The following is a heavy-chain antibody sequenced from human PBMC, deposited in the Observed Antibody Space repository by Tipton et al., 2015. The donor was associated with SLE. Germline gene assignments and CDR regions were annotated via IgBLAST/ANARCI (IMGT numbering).Heavy chain of an antibody. CDR3: AKPNYYDTSGYYYGPPDY. J-gene: IGHJ4*02. CDR1: GFSFSIYG. CDR2: IWYDGTNK. D-gene: IGHD3-22*01. Sequence: SLRLSCAASGFSFSIYGMHWVRQAPGKGLEWVALIWYDGTNKYYADSVKGRFTISRDNSKNTLYLQMNSLRAEDTAMYYCAKPNYYDTSGYYYGPPDYWGQGTLVTVSS. V-gene: IGHV3-33*06.